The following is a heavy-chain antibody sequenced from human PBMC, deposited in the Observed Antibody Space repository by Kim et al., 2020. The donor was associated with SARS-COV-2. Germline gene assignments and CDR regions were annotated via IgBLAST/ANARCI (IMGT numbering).Heavy chain of an antibody. Sequence: GGSLRLSCAASRFTFNSYWMAWVRQAPGKGLEWVANLNQDGSGKCYVDSVMGRFTISRDNAKNSLYLQMNSLRAEDTAVYYCASDVWRCVDVWGQGTRVT. CDR3: ASDVWRCVDV. CDR2: LNQDGSGK. J-gene: IGHJ3*01. CDR1: RFTFNSYW. V-gene: IGHV3-7*01. D-gene: IGHD2-8*02.